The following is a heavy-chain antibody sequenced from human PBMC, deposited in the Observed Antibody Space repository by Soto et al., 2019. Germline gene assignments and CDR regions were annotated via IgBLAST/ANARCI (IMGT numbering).Heavy chain of an antibody. Sequence: QPPGKGLEWIGNTHHSGNTFYAPALKSRVTISVDTSKDQFSLKLSSVTAADTAVYYCAREATIAARLDSWGQGTLVTVSS. CDR3: AREATIAARLDS. D-gene: IGHD6-6*01. CDR2: THHSGNT. J-gene: IGHJ4*02. V-gene: IGHV4-30-2*05.